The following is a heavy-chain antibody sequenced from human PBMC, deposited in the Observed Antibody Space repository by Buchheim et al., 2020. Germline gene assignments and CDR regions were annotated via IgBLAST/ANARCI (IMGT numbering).Heavy chain of an antibody. Sequence: QVQLVQSGAEVKKPGASVKVSCKASGYTFTSYYMHWVRQAPGQGLEWMGIINPSGGSTSYAQKFQGRFTMTRDTSTSTVYMELSSLRSEDTAVYYCARDQGGIAARRAYWYFDPWGRGTL. D-gene: IGHD6-6*01. CDR2: INPSGGST. CDR1: GYTFTSYY. V-gene: IGHV1-46*01. J-gene: IGHJ2*01. CDR3: ARDQGGIAARRAYWYFDP.